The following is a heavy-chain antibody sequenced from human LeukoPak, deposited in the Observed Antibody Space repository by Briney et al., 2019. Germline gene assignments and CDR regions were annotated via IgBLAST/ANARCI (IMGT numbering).Heavy chain of an antibody. J-gene: IGHJ6*02. V-gene: IGHV3-49*04. CDR2: IRRETNGGTT. Sequence: GGSLRLSCTASGFSFGDYGLNWVRQAPGKGLEWVSFIRRETNGGTTEYAASVKGRFSMSRDDSKSIAYLQMNGLKAEDTAVYFCARDGREYSDYGMGVWGQGTTVIVSS. D-gene: IGHD2/OR15-2a*01. CDR1: GFSFGDYG. CDR3: ARDGREYSDYGMGV.